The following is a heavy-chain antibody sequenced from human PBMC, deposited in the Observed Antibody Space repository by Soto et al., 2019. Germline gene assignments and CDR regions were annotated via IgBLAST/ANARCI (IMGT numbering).Heavy chain of an antibody. Sequence: QVQLVQSGGEGKKPGASVKVSCKTSGYSFTTYGISWVRQAPGQGLEWMGWISAYNGNTNYAQKLQDRVTMTTDTSTSTAYMELRSLRSDDTAVYYCAREGPAPYYYSGMDVWGQGSTVTVSS. CDR3: AREGPAPYYYSGMDV. CDR1: GYSFTTYG. V-gene: IGHV1-18*01. CDR2: ISAYNGNT. J-gene: IGHJ6*02.